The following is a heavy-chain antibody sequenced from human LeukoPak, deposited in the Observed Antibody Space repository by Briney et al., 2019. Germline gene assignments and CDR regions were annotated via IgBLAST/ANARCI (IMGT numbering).Heavy chain of an antibody. CDR1: GFTFSSYG. CDR2: IWYDGSNK. J-gene: IGHJ5*02. V-gene: IGHV3-33*01. Sequence: TGGSLRLSCAASGFTFSSYGMHWVRQAPGKGLEWVAVIWYDGSNKYYADSVKGRFTISRDNSKNTLYLQMSSLRAEDTAVYYCASTPLGIAAAGGFDPWGQGTLVTVSS. D-gene: IGHD6-13*01. CDR3: ASTPLGIAAAGGFDP.